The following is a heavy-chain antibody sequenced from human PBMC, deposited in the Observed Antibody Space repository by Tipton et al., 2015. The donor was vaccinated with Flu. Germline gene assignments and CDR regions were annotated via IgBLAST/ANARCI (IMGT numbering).Heavy chain of an antibody. Sequence: SGFTFSSYSMNWVRQAPGKGLEWVSSISSSSSYIYYADSVKGRFTISRDNAKNSLYLQMNSLRAEDTAVYYCARDGMYSSPPFDIWGQGTMVTVSS. J-gene: IGHJ3*02. CDR1: GFTFSSYS. V-gene: IGHV3-21*01. CDR2: ISSSSSYI. CDR3: ARDGMYSSPPFDI. D-gene: IGHD6-13*01.